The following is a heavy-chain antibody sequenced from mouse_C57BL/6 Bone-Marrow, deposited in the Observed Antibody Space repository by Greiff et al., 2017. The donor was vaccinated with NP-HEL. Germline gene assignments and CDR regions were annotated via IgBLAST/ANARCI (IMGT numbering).Heavy chain of an antibody. V-gene: IGHV5-4*03. CDR1: GFTFSSYA. D-gene: IGHD2-5*01. J-gene: IGHJ2*01. Sequence: EVKLVESGGGLVKPGGSLKLSCAASGFTFSSYAMSWVRQTPEKRLEWVATISGGGSYTYYPDNVKGRFTISRDNAKNNLYLQMSHLKSEDTAMYYCARYSNYVDYWGQGTTLTVSS. CDR3: ARYSNYVDY. CDR2: ISGGGSYT.